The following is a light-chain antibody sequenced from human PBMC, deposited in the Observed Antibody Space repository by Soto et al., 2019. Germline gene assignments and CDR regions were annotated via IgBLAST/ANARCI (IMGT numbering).Light chain of an antibody. V-gene: IGKV3D-15*01. Sequence: EIVMTQSPATLSVSPGERATLSCRASQSVSSNLAWYQQKPGQAPRLLIYGASIRATGIPDRFSGSGSGTEFTLTISSLQAEDFAVYCCQQYNNWWTFGQGTKVDIK. CDR3: QQYNNWWT. CDR2: GAS. CDR1: QSVSSN. J-gene: IGKJ1*01.